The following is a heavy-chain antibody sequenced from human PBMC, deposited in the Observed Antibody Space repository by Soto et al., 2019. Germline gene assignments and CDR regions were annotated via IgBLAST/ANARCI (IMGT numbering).Heavy chain of an antibody. CDR1: VDSISTYS. D-gene: IGHD1-20*01. V-gene: IGHV4-4*07. CDR3: ARYSNNWFQTEGMDV. J-gene: IGHJ6*02. CDR2: IDASGNT. Sequence: LSLTCTVSVDSISTYSWSWIRRPAGKGLEWIGRIDASGNTNYNPSLKSRITMSADTSKKQFSLKLTSFTAADTAVYYCARYSNNWFQTEGMDVWGQGTTVTVSS.